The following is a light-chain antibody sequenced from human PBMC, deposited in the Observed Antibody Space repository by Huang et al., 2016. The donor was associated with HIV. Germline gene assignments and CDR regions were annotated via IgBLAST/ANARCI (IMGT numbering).Light chain of an antibody. J-gene: IGKJ1*01. CDR2: WAS. Sequence: DIIMTQSPDSLAVSLGERATLNCRSRQSVYSSSTSKDYMAWFQQKPGQPPRLLLCWASTREAGVPDRFSGSGSGTHFTLTIANLEAEDAAIYYCQQYYSSPQTFGQGTRVEVK. CDR1: QSVYSSSTSKDY. CDR3: QQYYSSPQT. V-gene: IGKV4-1*01.